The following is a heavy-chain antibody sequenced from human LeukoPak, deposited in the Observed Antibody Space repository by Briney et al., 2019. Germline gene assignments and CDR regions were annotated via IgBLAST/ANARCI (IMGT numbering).Heavy chain of an antibody. CDR2: ISGYNGNT. Sequence: ASVKVSCKASGYTFNSYGISWVRQAQGQGLEWLGWISGYNGNTLYSHKFHDRVTMTTDTSTTTAYMQLRNLRSDDTALYYCARERISVAGKQRPVIDHWGQGTPVTVSS. V-gene: IGHV1-18*01. D-gene: IGHD6-19*01. CDR1: GYTFNSYG. CDR3: ARERISVAGKQRPVIDH. J-gene: IGHJ4*02.